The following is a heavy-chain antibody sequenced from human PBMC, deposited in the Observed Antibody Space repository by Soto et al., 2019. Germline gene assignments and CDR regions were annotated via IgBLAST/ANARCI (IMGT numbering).Heavy chain of an antibody. V-gene: IGHV3-48*01. J-gene: IGHJ6*03. CDR1: GFTFSSYS. D-gene: IGHD2-2*01. CDR3: ARAPSAAMLMFPPDDYYYYMDV. Sequence: GGSLRLSCAASGFTFSSYSMNWVRQAPGKGLEWVSYISSSSSTIYYADSVKGRFTISRDNAKNQLLLQMNSLRAEETAVYYWARAPSAAMLMFPPDDYYYYMDVWGKGTTVTVSS. CDR2: ISSSSSTI.